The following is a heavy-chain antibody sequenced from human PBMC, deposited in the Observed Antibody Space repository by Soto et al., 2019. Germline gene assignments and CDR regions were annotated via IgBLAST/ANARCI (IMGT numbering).Heavy chain of an antibody. D-gene: IGHD3-16*02. CDR2: IYYSGST. Sequence: QVQLQESGPGLVKPSETLSLTCTVSGGSVSSGSYYWSWIRQPPGKGLEWIGYIYYSGSTNYNPSLKRRVTISVDTSKNQFSLKLSSVTAADTAVYYCARDLVIGGAMGELGGMDVWGQGTTVTVSS. CDR1: GGSVSSGSYY. CDR3: ARDLVIGGAMGELGGMDV. J-gene: IGHJ6*02. V-gene: IGHV4-61*01.